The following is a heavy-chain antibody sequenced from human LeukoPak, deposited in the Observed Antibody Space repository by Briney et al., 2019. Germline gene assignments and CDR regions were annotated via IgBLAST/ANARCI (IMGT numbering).Heavy chain of an antibody. D-gene: IGHD2-2*01. Sequence: SETLSLTCAVYGWSFNDYYWNWLRKPPGKELEWIGELNARGDTNYNPSLKSRITISVDTSKKPFSLRFTSMIAGATAIYYCARGKVPAARGYNWFDPWGQGTLVTVSS. CDR3: ARGKVPAARGYNWFDP. V-gene: IGHV4-34*01. CDR2: LNARGDT. J-gene: IGHJ5*02. CDR1: GWSFNDYY.